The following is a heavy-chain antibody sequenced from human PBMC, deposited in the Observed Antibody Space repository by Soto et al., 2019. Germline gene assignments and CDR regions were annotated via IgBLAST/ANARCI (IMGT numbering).Heavy chain of an antibody. J-gene: IGHJ4*02. CDR3: ARQGPTGRSWSY. CDR2: INPSGGST. Sequence: ASVKVSCKASGYTFTSYYMHWVRQAPGQGLEWMGIINPSGGSTSYAQKFLGRVTMTRDTSTSTVYMELSSLRSEDTAVYYCARQGPTGRSWSYWGQGTLVTVSS. V-gene: IGHV1-46*03. CDR1: GYTFTSYY. D-gene: IGHD6-6*01.